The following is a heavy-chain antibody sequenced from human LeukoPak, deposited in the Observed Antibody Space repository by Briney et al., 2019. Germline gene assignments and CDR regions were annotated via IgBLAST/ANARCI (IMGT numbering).Heavy chain of an antibody. V-gene: IGHV3-21*01. Sequence: GGSLRLSCAASGFTFEDYGMSWVRQVPGKGLEWVSSISSSSSYKYYADSVKGRFSISRDNAKNSLYLQMNSLRAEDTAVYYCATGESYDSSGYSFDYWGQGILVTVSS. CDR2: ISSSSSYK. D-gene: IGHD3-22*01. J-gene: IGHJ4*02. CDR1: GFTFEDYG. CDR3: ATGESYDSSGYSFDY.